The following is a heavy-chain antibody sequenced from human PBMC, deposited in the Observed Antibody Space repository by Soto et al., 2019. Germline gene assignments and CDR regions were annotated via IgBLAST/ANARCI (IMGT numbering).Heavy chain of an antibody. V-gene: IGHV4-31*03. CDR2: IYYSGST. Sequence: SETLSLTCPFSGGSISSGGYYWSWIRQHPGKGLEWIGYIYYSGSTYYNPSLKSRVTISVDTSKNQFSLKLSSVTAADTAVYYCARVAWFGEGLPGGYFDPWGQGTLVTVSS. J-gene: IGHJ5*02. D-gene: IGHD3-10*01. CDR3: ARVAWFGEGLPGGYFDP. CDR1: GGSISSGGYY.